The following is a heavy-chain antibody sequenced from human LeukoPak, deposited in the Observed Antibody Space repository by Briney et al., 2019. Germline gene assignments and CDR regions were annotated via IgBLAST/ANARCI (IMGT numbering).Heavy chain of an antibody. CDR1: GYSFTSYW. Sequence: GESLKISCKGSGYSFTSYWIGWVRQMPGKGLEWMGIIYPGDSDTRYSPSFQGQVTISADKSISTAYLQWSSLKASDTAMYYCARLAVAGIPSYYYMDVWGKGTTVTVSS. D-gene: IGHD6-19*01. CDR2: IYPGDSDT. V-gene: IGHV5-51*01. J-gene: IGHJ6*03. CDR3: ARLAVAGIPSYYYMDV.